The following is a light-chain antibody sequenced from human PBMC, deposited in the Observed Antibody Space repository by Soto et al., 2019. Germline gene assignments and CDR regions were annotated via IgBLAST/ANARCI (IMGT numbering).Light chain of an antibody. Sequence: EIVMTQSPLSLPITPVEPASISYXSSQGLLRMNGDNYLDWYLQXPGXSPQXXXDSXSNRASGGPDRLSGSRSGTEFTLTINSLQSEDFSVYYCQRYNNWPRTFGGGTKVDIK. CDR1: QGLLRMNGDNY. V-gene: IGKV2-28*01. J-gene: IGKJ4*02. CDR3: QRYNNWPRT. CDR2: SXS.